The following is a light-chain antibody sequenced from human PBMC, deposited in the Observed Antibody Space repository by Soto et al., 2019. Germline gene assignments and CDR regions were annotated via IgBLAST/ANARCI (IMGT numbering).Light chain of an antibody. V-gene: IGKV4-1*01. CDR3: QLYYSPPLT. CDR2: WAS. Sequence: DIVMTQSPDSLAVSLGERATINCKSSQSVLFSSNNKSYLAWYQQKPGQPPNLLIYWASTRESGVPDRFSASGSGTDFTLTISSLQAEDVAVYYCQLYYSPPLTFGGGTKVEIK. CDR1: QSVLFSSNNKSY. J-gene: IGKJ4*01.